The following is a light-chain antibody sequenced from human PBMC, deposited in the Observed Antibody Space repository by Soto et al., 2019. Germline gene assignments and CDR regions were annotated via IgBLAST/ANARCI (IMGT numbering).Light chain of an antibody. CDR1: QTFNKF. J-gene: IGKJ2*01. Sequence: DIQMTQSPSSLSASVGERVTITCRASQTFNKFLNWYQQKPGKAPKLLIYAASSLQGGVPSRFSGSGSGTDFTLTISSLQPEDFATYYCQQSYRTPYTFGQGTKLEIK. CDR3: QQSYRTPYT. V-gene: IGKV1-39*01. CDR2: AAS.